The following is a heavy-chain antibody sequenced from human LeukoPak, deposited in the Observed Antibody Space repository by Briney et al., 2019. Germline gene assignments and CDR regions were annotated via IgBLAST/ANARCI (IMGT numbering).Heavy chain of an antibody. CDR3: ATSPIGPRDY. CDR1: YYSISSGDY. Sequence: PSETLSLTCSVSYYSISSGDYWGWIRQPPGKGLEWIGEINHSGSTNYNPSLKSRVTISVDTSKNQFSLKLSSVTAADTAVYYCATSPIGPRDYWGQGTLVTVSS. V-gene: IGHV4-38-2*02. D-gene: IGHD2/OR15-2a*01. J-gene: IGHJ4*02. CDR2: INHSGST.